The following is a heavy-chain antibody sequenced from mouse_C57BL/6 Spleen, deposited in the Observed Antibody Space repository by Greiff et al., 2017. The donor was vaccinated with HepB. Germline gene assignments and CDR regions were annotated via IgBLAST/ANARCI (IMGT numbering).Heavy chain of an antibody. CDR3: ARPGNSGAMDY. CDR1: GFTFSDYY. V-gene: IGHV5-12*01. D-gene: IGHD3-1*01. CDR2: ISNGGGST. J-gene: IGHJ4*01. Sequence: DVKLVESGGGLVQPGGSLKLSCAASGFTFSDYYMYWVRQTPEKRLEWVAYISNGGGSTYYPDTVKGRFTISRDNAKNTLYLQMSRLKSEDTAMYYCARPGNSGAMDYWGQGTSVTVSS.